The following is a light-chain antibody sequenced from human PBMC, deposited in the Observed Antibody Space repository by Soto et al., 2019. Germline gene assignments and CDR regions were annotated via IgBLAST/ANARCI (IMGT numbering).Light chain of an antibody. Sequence: QSALTQPASVSGSPGQSITISCTGTSSDVGSYNLVSWYQQHPGKAPKLMIYEDVKRPSGISNRFSGSRSGNTASLTISGPQAADDADYSCCSYAGRSVLFGGGTQLTVL. CDR2: EDV. CDR1: SSDVGSYNL. J-gene: IGLJ2*01. V-gene: IGLV2-23*01. CDR3: CSYAGRSVL.